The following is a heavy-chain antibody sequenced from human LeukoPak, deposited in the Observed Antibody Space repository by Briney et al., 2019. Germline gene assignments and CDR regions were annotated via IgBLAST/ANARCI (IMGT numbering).Heavy chain of an antibody. CDR3: SVTPGLYGDYPGGFAP. Sequence: ASVKVSCKASGYTFTSYYMHWVRQAPGQGLEWMGIINPSGGSTSYAQKFQGRVTMTRDTSTSTAYMELSSLRSEDTAVYYCSVTPGLYGDYPGGFAPWGQGTLVTVSS. CDR1: GYTFTSYY. D-gene: IGHD4-17*01. V-gene: IGHV1-46*03. J-gene: IGHJ5*02. CDR2: INPSGGST.